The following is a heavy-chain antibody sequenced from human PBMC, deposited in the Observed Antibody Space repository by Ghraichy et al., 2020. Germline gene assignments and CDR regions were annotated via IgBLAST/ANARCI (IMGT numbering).Heavy chain of an antibody. J-gene: IGHJ6*03. V-gene: IGHV4-59*01. CDR2: IYYNGNT. CDR1: GGSISSYY. Sequence: SETLSLTCTVSGGSISSYYWNWIRQPPGRGLEWIGYIYYNGNTNYNPSLKSRVTISKDTSNNQFSLRLRSVTAADTAVYYCARGLNSGHYYYYYYMDVWGKGTTVTXSS. CDR3: ARGLNSGHYYYYYYMDV. D-gene: IGHD1-26*01.